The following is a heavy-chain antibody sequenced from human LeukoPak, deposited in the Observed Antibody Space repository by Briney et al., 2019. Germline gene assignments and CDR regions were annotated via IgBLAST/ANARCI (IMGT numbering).Heavy chain of an antibody. J-gene: IGHJ5*02. Sequence: ASVKVSCKASGYTFTGYYMHWVRQAPGQGLEWMGWINPSSGGTNYARKFQGRVTMTSDTSIRMAYMELSRLRSDDTAVYYCARARGYGSGSHYLVFDTWGQGSLVTVSS. CDR1: GYTFTGYY. CDR2: INPSSGGT. CDR3: ARARGYGSGSHYLVFDT. V-gene: IGHV1-2*02. D-gene: IGHD3-10*01.